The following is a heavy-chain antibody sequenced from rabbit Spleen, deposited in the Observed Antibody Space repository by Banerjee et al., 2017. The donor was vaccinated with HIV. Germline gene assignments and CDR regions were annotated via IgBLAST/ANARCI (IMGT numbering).Heavy chain of an antibody. CDR1: GIDFSSYYY. D-gene: IGHD1-1*01. CDR2: IWTGSGSA. Sequence: QEQLKESGGGLVQPEGSLTLTCTASGIDFSSYYYMSWVRQAPGKGLEWIACIWTGSGSAYYASWAKGRFTISKTSSTTVTLQMTSLTAADTATYFCARDRDSGGGGYNHYNMDLWGPGTLVTVS. J-gene: IGHJ6*01. CDR3: ARDRDSGGGGYNHYNMDL. V-gene: IGHV1S45*01.